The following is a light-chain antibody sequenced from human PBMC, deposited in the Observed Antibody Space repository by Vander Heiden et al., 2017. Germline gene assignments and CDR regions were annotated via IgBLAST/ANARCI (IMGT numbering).Light chain of an antibody. Sequence: EIVLTQSPASLSVSPGATVTLSCRASHSVNSNLAWFHQKPGQAPRLLIYGASSRATGVPARFSASGSGTDFALTVSSLQSEDFASYFCHQYDNWPYTFGQGTKLEI. CDR1: HSVNSN. J-gene: IGKJ2*01. CDR3: HQYDNWPYT. V-gene: IGKV3-15*01. CDR2: GAS.